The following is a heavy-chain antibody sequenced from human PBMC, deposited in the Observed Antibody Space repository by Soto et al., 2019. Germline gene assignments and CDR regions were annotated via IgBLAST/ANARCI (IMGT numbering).Heavy chain of an antibody. V-gene: IGHV3-7*01. D-gene: IGHD3-10*01. CDR2: INEAGSEK. CDR1: GFTFGNFW. J-gene: IGHJ5*02. Sequence: GGSLRLSCVTSGFTFGNFWLTWVRQAPGKGLEWVANINEAGSEKHYLDSVKGRFTISRDNAKNSVFLQMNSLRVEDTAVYYSARARGLARAWGQGTLVTVPS. CDR3: ARARGLARA.